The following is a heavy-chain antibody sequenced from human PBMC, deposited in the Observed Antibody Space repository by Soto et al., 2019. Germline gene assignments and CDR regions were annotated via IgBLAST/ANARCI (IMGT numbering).Heavy chain of an antibody. CDR1: GGSINSGGYS. J-gene: IGHJ3*02. CDR3: ARDTYYYDSSGPPVDAFDI. CDR2: IYHSGST. Sequence: SETLSLTCAVSGGSINSGGYSWSWIRQPPGKGLEWIGYIYHSGSTYIYHSGSTYYNPSLNSRVTISVDRSKNQFSLTLSSVTAANTAVYYCARDTYYYDSSGPPVDAFDIWGQGTMVTVSS. D-gene: IGHD3-22*01. V-gene: IGHV4-30-2*01.